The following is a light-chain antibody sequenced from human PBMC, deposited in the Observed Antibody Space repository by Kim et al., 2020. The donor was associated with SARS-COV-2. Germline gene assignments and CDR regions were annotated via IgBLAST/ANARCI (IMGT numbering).Light chain of an antibody. J-gene: IGKJ2*01. CDR1: QSVASSR. Sequence: SPWERAILSCSASQSVASSRAAWYHQNRGRAPSLLIFAASSRATGIPDRFSGSGSGTEFTLIIDSLAPEDFAVYYCQVYGDSPRYTFGQGTKLEI. CDR3: QVYGDSPRYT. CDR2: AAS. V-gene: IGKV3-20*01.